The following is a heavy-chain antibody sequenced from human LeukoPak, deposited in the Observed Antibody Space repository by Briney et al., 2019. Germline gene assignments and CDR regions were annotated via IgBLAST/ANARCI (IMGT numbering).Heavy chain of an antibody. CDR2: IYTSGST. V-gene: IGHV4-61*02. J-gene: IGHJ4*02. Sequence: PSQTLSLTCTVSGGSISSGSYYWSWIRQPAGKGLEWIGRIYTSGSTNYNPSLKSRVTISVDTSKNQFSLRLSSVTAADTAVYYCTQGAGWLIDYWGQGILVSVSS. CDR1: GGSISSGSYY. D-gene: IGHD3-16*01. CDR3: TQGAGWLIDY.